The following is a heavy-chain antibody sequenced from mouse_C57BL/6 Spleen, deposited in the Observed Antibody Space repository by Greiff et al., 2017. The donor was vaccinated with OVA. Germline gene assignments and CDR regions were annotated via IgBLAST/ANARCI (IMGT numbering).Heavy chain of an antibody. CDR1: GFTFSDYG. Sequence: EVNLVESGGGLVKPGGSLKLSCAASGFTFSDYGMHWVRQAPEKGLEWVAYISSGSSTIYYADTVKGRFTISRDNAKNTLFLQMTSLRSEDTAMYYCAGTTVVDYFDYWGQGTTLTVSS. CDR2: ISSGSSTI. CDR3: AGTTVVDYFDY. V-gene: IGHV5-17*01. J-gene: IGHJ2*01. D-gene: IGHD1-1*01.